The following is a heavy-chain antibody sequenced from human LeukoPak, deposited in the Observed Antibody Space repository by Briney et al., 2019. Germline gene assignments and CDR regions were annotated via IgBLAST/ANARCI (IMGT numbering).Heavy chain of an antibody. CDR3: ARGDSSSWFTYYYYYMDV. CDR1: GYTFIGYY. J-gene: IGHJ6*03. CDR2: INPNSGGT. D-gene: IGHD6-13*01. Sequence: GASVKVSCKASGYTFIGYYMHWVRQAPGQGLEWMGWINPNSGGTNYAQKFQGRVTMTRDTSISTAYMELSRLRSDDTAVYYCARGDSSSWFTYYYYYMDVWGKGTTVTVSS. V-gene: IGHV1-2*02.